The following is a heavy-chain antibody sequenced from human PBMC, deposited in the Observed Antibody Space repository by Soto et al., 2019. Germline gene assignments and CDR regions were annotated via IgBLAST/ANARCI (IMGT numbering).Heavy chain of an antibody. V-gene: IGHV1-18*04. J-gene: IGHJ5*02. CDR2: ISAYNGNT. Sequence: QVQLVQSGAEVKKPGASVKVSCKASGYTFTSYGISWVRQAPGQGLEWMGWISAYNGNTNYAQKLQGRVTMTTDTSTSTAYMELRSLRSDDTAVYYCARDLYNYAIDQSLGWFDPWGQGTLVTVSS. CDR1: GYTFTSYG. D-gene: IGHD2-8*01. CDR3: ARDLYNYAIDQSLGWFDP.